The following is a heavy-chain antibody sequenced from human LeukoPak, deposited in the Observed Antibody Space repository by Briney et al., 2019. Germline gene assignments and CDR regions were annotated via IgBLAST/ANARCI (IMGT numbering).Heavy chain of an antibody. CDR2: IIPIFGTA. CDR3: ARDPPLRFLEWQFPGGFDP. J-gene: IGHJ5*02. Sequence: SVKVSCKASGYTFTNYGINWVRQAPGQGLEWMGGIIPIFGTANYAQKFQGRVTITADESTSTAYMELSCLRSEDTAVYYCARDPPLRFLEWQFPGGFDPWGQGTLVTVSS. D-gene: IGHD3-3*01. CDR1: GYTFTNYG. V-gene: IGHV1-69*13.